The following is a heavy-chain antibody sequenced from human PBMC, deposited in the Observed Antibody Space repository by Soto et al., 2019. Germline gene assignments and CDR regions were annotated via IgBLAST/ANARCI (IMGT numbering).Heavy chain of an antibody. Sequence: PSETLSLTCTVSGDSISTYYWSWIRQPPGKGLEYIGYIYKSGSTNYYPSLKSRVAISVDTSKNQFSLKMRSLTAADTAVYYCARATPVRVKGYYSDYWGQGTPVTVSS. D-gene: IGHD4-17*01. J-gene: IGHJ4*02. CDR2: IYKSGST. V-gene: IGHV4-59*01. CDR3: ARATPVRVKGYYSDY. CDR1: GDSISTYY.